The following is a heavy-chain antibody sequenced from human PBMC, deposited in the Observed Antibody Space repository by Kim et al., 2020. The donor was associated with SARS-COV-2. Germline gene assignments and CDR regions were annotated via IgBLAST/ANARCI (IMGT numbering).Heavy chain of an antibody. D-gene: IGHD6-19*01. CDR3: ASTLSGWSYYFDY. Sequence: YRPSFQGQVTISADKSIGTAYLQWSSLKASDTAMYYCASTLSGWSYYFDYWGQGTLVTVSS. J-gene: IGHJ4*02. V-gene: IGHV5-51*01.